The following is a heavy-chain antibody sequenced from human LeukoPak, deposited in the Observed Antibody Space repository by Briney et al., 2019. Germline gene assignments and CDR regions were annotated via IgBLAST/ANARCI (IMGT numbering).Heavy chain of an antibody. J-gene: IGHJ4*02. CDR2: MYYTGST. V-gene: IGHV4-39*01. Sequence: PSETLSLTCTVSVDSIRTSTYYLGWIRQPPGKGLEWIGSMYYTGSTYYSPSLKSRVTISVDTSKNQFSLKLSSLTAGGTAVYYCASDYDSGGSPSAHWGQGTLVTVSS. CDR3: ASDYDSGGSPSAH. CDR1: VDSIRTSTYY. D-gene: IGHD3-22*01.